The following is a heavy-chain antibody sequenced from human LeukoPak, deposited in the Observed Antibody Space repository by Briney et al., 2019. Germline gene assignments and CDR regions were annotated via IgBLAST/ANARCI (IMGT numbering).Heavy chain of an antibody. CDR2: ISSSSSYI. J-gene: IGHJ4*02. V-gene: IGHV3-21*01. CDR1: GFTFSSHS. CDR3: ARVRSPRYFDY. Sequence: GGSLRLSCAASGFTFSSHSMNWVRQAPGKGLEWVSSISSSSSYIYYADSVKGRFIISRDNAKNSLYLQMNSLRAEDTAVYYCARVRSPRYFDYWGQGTLVTVSS.